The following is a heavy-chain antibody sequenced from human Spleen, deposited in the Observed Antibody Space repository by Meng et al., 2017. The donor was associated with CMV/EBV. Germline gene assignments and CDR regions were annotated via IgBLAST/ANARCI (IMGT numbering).Heavy chain of an antibody. CDR2: IYYSGST. J-gene: IGHJ6*02. CDR1: GGSISSSSYY. D-gene: IGHD1-26*01. CDR3: ARVPTPLGGTFQFYGMDV. V-gene: IGHV4-39*07. Sequence: SETLSLTCTVSGGSISSSSYYWGWIRQPPGKGLEWIGSIYYSGSTYYNPSLKSRVTISVDTSKNQFSLKLSSVTAADTAEYYCARVPTPLGGTFQFYGMDVWGQGTTVTVSS.